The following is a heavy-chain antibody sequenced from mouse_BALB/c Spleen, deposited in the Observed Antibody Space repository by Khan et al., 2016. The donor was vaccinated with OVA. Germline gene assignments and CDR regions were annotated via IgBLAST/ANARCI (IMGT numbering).Heavy chain of an antibody. CDR3: LRSLFYYGSAYEGFAY. CDR2: ISPNSDGS. J-gene: IGHJ3*01. CDR1: GYTFTSYV. D-gene: IGHD1-1*01. Sequence: VQLQQSGPELVKPGASVKMSCKASGYTFTSYVMHWVKQKPRQGLEWIGYISPNSDGSNYNEKFRGKATLTSDKSSSTAYMELSSLPSEDSAVYYRLRSLFYYGSAYEGFAYWGQGTLVTVSA. V-gene: IGHV1S136*01.